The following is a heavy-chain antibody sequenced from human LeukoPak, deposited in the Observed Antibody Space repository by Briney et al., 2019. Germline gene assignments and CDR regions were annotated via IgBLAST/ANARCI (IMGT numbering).Heavy chain of an antibody. CDR3: AKDRVDYGDYWPFDY. Sequence: PGGSLRLSCAASGFTFSDYYMSWIRQAPGKGLEWVSYISSSGSTIYYADSVKGRFTISRDNAKNSLYLQMNSLRAEDTAVYYCAKDRVDYGDYWPFDYWGQGTLVTVSS. D-gene: IGHD4-17*01. V-gene: IGHV3-11*01. CDR2: ISSSGSTI. J-gene: IGHJ4*02. CDR1: GFTFSDYY.